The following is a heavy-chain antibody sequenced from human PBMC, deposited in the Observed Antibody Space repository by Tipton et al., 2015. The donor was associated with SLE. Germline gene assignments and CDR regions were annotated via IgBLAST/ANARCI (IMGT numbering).Heavy chain of an antibody. CDR3: AGAVEEDEDSSGAFDI. CDR1: GFTFSSYA. V-gene: IGHV3-23*01. CDR2: ISGSGGST. Sequence: SLRLSCAASGFTFSSYAMNWVRQAPGKGLEWVSVISGSGGSTYYADSVKGRFTISRDNSKNTLYLQMNSLRAEDTAVYYCAGAVEEDEDSSGAFDIWGQGTMVTVSS. J-gene: IGHJ3*02. D-gene: IGHD3-22*01.